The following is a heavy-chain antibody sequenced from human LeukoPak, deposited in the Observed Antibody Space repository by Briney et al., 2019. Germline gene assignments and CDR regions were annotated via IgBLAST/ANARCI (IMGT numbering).Heavy chain of an antibody. V-gene: IGHV1-24*01. CDR3: ATFVKFPLHYGDYVPNWFDP. CDR1: GYTLTELS. Sequence: ASVKVSCKVSGYTLTELSMHWVRQAPGKGLEWMGGFDPEDGEKILAQKVQGRGTMTEDTSTDTAYMELSSLRSEHTAVYYCATFVKFPLHYGDYVPNWFDPWGQGPLVTVSS. J-gene: IGHJ5*02. D-gene: IGHD4-17*01. CDR2: FDPEDGEK.